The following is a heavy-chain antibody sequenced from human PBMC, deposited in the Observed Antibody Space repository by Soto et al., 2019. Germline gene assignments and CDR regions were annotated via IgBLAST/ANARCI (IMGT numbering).Heavy chain of an antibody. CDR2: ASGSGSGT. CDR3: AKGRPGVAAAPDY. Sequence: GGSLRLSCAASGFTFSDFAMAWVRQAPGKGLEWVSSASGSGSGTYYADSVKGRFTTSRDNSKNTLFLHMTNLRAGDTALYFCAKGRPGVAAAPDYWGQGTLVTVSS. D-gene: IGHD2-21*01. J-gene: IGHJ4*02. CDR1: GFTFSDFA. V-gene: IGHV3-23*01.